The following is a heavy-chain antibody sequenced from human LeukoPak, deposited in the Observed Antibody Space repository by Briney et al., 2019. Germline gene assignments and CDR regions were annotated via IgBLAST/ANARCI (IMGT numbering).Heavy chain of an antibody. J-gene: IGHJ6*03. CDR2: IYSGGST. D-gene: IGHD3-10*01. CDR1: GFTVSSNY. CDR3: AKDGTTMVRDYYYYYYMDV. Sequence: GGSLRLSCAVSGFTVSSNYMSWVRQAPGKGLEWVSVIYSGGSTYYADSVKGRFTISRDNSKNTLYLQMNSLRAEDTAVYYCAKDGTTMVRDYYYYYYMDVWGKGTTVTISS. V-gene: IGHV3-53*05.